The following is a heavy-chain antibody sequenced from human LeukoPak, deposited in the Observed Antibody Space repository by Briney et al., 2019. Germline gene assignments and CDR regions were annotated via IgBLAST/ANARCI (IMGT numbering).Heavy chain of an antibody. V-gene: IGHV4-34*01. CDR1: GGSFSGYY. CDR2: INHSGST. D-gene: IGHD3-3*01. CDR3: ARDTPLTTIFGVVQYGMDV. Sequence: SETLSLTCAVYGGSFSGYYWSWLRQPPGKGLEWIGEINHSGSTNYNPSLKSRVTITVDTSKNQFSLKLSSVTAADTAVYYCARDTPLTTIFGVVQYGMDVWGQGTTVTVSS. J-gene: IGHJ6*02.